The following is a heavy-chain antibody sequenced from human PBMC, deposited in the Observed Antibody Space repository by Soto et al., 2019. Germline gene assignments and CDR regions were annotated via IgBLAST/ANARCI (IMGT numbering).Heavy chain of an antibody. Sequence: ASVKVSCKASGYSFTSYGISWVRQAPGQGPEWMGWISGHNGNTNHPQSLQGRVTMTTDTSRNTAYMELRSLRSDDTAVYYCARHRLNYDYETVYYYFDYWGQGTLVTVSS. CDR2: ISGHNGNT. D-gene: IGHD3-9*01. CDR3: ARHRLNYDYETVYYYFDY. CDR1: GYSFTSYG. J-gene: IGHJ4*02. V-gene: IGHV1-18*04.